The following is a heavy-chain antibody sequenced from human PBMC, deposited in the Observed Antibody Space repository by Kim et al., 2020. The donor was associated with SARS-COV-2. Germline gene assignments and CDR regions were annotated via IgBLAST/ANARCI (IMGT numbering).Heavy chain of an antibody. D-gene: IGHD3-10*02. J-gene: IGHJ6*02. CDR3: ARDARRISMLVVLPGPRLDV. CDR2: IYYSGST. Sequence: SETLSLTCTVSGGSISSSSYYWGWIRQPPGKGLEWIGTIYYSGSTYYNPSLRSRVTISVDTAKNQFSLKLTTVTAADTAVYYCARDARRISMLVVLPGPRLDVWGQGTTVTVSS. CDR1: GGSISSSSYY. V-gene: IGHV4-39*07.